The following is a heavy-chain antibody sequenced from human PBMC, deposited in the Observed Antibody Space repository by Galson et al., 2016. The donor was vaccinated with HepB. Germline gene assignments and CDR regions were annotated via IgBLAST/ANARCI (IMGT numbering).Heavy chain of an antibody. J-gene: IGHJ6*02. Sequence: LSLTCDVYGGSFSDYFWSWIRQPPGEGLEWIGEINHSGTTSCNPSLKSRLTISVDTSKNQVSLKLSSVTAADTAIYYCARVNVKILTGYYVAYTYYGMDVWGQGTTVTVSS. CDR2: INHSGTT. CDR3: ARVNVKILTGYYVAYTYYGMDV. CDR1: GGSFSDYF. D-gene: IGHD3-9*01. V-gene: IGHV4-34*01.